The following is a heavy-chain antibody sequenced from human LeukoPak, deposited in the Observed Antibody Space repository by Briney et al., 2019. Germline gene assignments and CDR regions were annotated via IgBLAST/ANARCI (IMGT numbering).Heavy chain of an antibody. Sequence: ASVKVSCKASGYTFTSYDINWVRQATGQGLEWMGWMNPNSANTGYAQKFQGRVTITRNTSVSTTYMELSSLRFEDTAVYYYARGRERGSSSSFTDYWGQGTLVIVSS. J-gene: IGHJ4*02. D-gene: IGHD6-6*01. CDR2: MNPNSANT. CDR1: GYTFTSYD. V-gene: IGHV1-8*03. CDR3: ARGRERGSSSSFTDY.